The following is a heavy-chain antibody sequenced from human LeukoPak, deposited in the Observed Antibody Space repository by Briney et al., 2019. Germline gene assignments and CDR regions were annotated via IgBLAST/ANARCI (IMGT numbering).Heavy chain of an antibody. D-gene: IGHD4-23*01. CDR1: GYTFTTYA. Sequence: ASVKVSCKASGYTFTTYAMNWVRQAPGQGLECMGWINTNIGNPTYAQGFTGRFVFSLDTSVRTAYLQMSSLKAEDTAVYYCARGTYGGNSGDTFDIWGQGTMVTVSS. CDR3: ARGTYGGNSGDTFDI. CDR2: INTNIGNP. V-gene: IGHV7-4-1*02. J-gene: IGHJ3*02.